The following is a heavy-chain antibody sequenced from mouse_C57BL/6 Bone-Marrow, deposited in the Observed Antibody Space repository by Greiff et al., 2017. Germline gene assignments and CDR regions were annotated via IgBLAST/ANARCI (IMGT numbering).Heavy chain of an antibody. J-gene: IGHJ2*01. D-gene: IGHD1-1*02. CDR1: GYTFTSYW. CDR2: IYPSDSET. CDR3: ARGVGWYFDY. V-gene: IGHV1-61*01. Sequence: QVQLQQPGAELVRPGSSVKLSCKASGYTFTSYWLDWVKQRPGQGLEWIGNIYPSDSETHYNQKFKDKATLTVDKSSSTAYMQLSSLTSEDSAVYYCARGVGWYFDYWGQGTTLTGSS.